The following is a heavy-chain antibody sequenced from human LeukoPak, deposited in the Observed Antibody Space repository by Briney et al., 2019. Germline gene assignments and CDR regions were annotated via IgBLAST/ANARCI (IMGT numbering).Heavy chain of an antibody. J-gene: IGHJ4*02. CDR1: GYSFPDYW. CDR2: IYAGTSET. D-gene: IGHD2-8*02. CDR3: ARDAGGYPCY. Sequence: GESLKISCKGSGYSFPDYWVGWVRQSPGKDLEWLGTIYAGTSETRYSPSFQGHVTISLDKSISTAYLLLNSLKASDTAMYFCARDAGGYPCYWGQGTLVTVPS. V-gene: IGHV5-51*01.